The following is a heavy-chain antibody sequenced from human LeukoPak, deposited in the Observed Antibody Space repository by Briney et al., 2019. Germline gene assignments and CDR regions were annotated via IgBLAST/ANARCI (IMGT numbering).Heavy chain of an antibody. CDR3: ARAARYSSVGY. D-gene: IGHD6-19*01. J-gene: IGHJ4*02. CDR2: INHSGST. Sequence: SETLSLTYAVYGGSFSGYYWSWIRQPPGKGLEWIGEINHSGSTNYNPSLKGRVTISVDTSKNQFSLKLSSVTAADTAVYYCARAARYSSVGYWGQGTLVTVSS. CDR1: GGSFSGYY. V-gene: IGHV4-34*01.